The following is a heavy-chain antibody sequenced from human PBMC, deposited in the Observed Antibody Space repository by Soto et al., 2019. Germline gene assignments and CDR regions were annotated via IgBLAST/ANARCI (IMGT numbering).Heavy chain of an antibody. CDR3: ARSGDP. V-gene: IGHV4-31*03. Sequence: QVQLQESGTGLVKPSQTLSITCTVSGGSISSGGYYWSWIRQHPGKGLEWIGYIYYSVSTHYNPSLKSRVNISADTSKNQFALKLSSVTAADTAVYYCARSGDPWGQGTLVTVSS. J-gene: IGHJ5*02. D-gene: IGHD6-25*01. CDR2: IYYSVST. CDR1: GGSISSGGYY.